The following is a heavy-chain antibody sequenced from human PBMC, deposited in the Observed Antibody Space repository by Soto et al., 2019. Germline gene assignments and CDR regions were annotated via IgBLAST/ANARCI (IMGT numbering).Heavy chain of an antibody. CDR3: AHTSPHLIRGRYSGHFDN. J-gene: IGHJ4*02. V-gene: IGHV2-5*02. Sequence: KESGPTLVRPTQTLTLTCTFSGFSLSTSGVGVGWIRQPPGKALEWLALIYWDGDKRYSPSLKSRLTVPKDTSKNQVVLAMTNVDSVDTATYYCAHTSPHLIRGRYSGHFDNWGQGTVVTVSA. CDR2: IYWDGDK. CDR1: GFSLSTSGVG. D-gene: IGHD3-9*01.